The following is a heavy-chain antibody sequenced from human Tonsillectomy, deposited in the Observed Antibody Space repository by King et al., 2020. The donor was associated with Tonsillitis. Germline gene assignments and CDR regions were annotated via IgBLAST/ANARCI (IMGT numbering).Heavy chain of an antibody. CDR2: ISYDGSNR. CDR3: AKGKYQGGYPFDY. D-gene: IGHD5-12*01. J-gene: IGHJ4*02. V-gene: IGHV3-30*18. Sequence: VQLVESGGGVVQPGRSLRLSCAASRFTFSSYGMHWVRQAPGKGLEWVAVISYDGSNRNYAESVKGQFTISRDNTKNTLCLQMNSLRGEDTAVYYCAKGKYQGGYPFDYWGQGTLVTVSS. CDR1: RFTFSSYG.